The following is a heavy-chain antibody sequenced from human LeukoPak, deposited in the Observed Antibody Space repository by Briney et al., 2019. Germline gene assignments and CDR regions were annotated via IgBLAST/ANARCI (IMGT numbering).Heavy chain of an antibody. D-gene: IGHD3-22*01. CDR2: IKSKTDGGTT. V-gene: IGHV3-15*01. CDR1: GFTFTNAW. J-gene: IGHJ4*02. Sequence: GGSLRLSCVASGFTFTNAWMSWVRQAPGKGLEWVGQIKSKTDGGTTDYAAPVKGRFIISRDDLKHTLYLQMNSLKTDDTAVYYCTKYDTSVNFDYWGQGTVVTVSS. CDR3: TKYDTSVNFDY.